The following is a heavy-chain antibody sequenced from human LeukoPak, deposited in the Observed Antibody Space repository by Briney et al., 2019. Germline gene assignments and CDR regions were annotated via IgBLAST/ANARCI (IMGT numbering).Heavy chain of an antibody. D-gene: IGHD6-19*01. V-gene: IGHV3-21*01. J-gene: IGHJ4*02. CDR2: ISSSSSYI. CDR1: GFTFSSYS. Sequence: GGSLRLSCAASGFTFSSYSMNWVRQAPGKGLEWVSSISSSSSYIYYADSVKGRFTISGDNAKNSLYLQMNSLRAEDTAVYYCARDRRIAVAGYFDYWGQGTLVTVSS. CDR3: ARDRRIAVAGYFDY.